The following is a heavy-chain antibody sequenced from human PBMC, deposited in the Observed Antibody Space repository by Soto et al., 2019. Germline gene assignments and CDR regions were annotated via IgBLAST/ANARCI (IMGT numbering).Heavy chain of an antibody. D-gene: IGHD3-10*01. V-gene: IGHV1-18*01. CDR3: XREYYYGSGPWY. CDR1: GYTFTSYG. Sequence: QVQLVQSGAEVKKPGASVKVSCKASGYTFTSYGISXXXQAPGQGLEWMGWISAYNGNTNYAQKLQGRVTMTTDTXXXXXXXXXXXXXXXXXXXXXXXREYYYGSGPWYWGQGTLVTVSS. CDR2: ISAYNGNT. J-gene: IGHJ4*02.